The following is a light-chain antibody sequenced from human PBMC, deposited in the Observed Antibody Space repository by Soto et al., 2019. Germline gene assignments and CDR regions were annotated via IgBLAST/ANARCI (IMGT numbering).Light chain of an antibody. CDR3: QQLHGYPIT. Sequence: ILLTQSPSSLSASVVDRFTITFLASQGIDTSFAWYQQKPGKAPKLLIYAPSNFQSGVPSRFSGSGSGTHFTPTISSLQPEDFATYYCQQLHGYPITFGQGTRLEIK. V-gene: IGKV1-9*01. J-gene: IGKJ5*01. CDR2: APS. CDR1: QGIDTS.